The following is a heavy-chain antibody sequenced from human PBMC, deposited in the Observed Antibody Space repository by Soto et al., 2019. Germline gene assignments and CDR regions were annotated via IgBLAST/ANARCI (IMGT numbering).Heavy chain of an antibody. CDR1: DFTLSNFG. CDR3: ARVRRTDSSGYQKQNYYYGMDV. CDR2: IWFDGSKE. J-gene: IGHJ6*02. Sequence: GGSLRLSCAASDFTLSNFGMHWVRQAPGKGLEWVALIWFDGSKEYYADSVKGRFTISRDNPKNTLYLQMNSVTPEDTAVYYCARVRRTDSSGYQKQNYYYGMDVWGQGTTVTVSS. D-gene: IGHD3-22*01. V-gene: IGHV3-33*01.